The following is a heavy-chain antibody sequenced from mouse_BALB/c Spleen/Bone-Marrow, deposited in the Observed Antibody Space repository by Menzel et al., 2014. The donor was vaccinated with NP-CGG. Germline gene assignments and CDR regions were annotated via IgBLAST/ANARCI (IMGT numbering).Heavy chain of an antibody. Sequence: ESGAELAKPGASVKMSCKASGYTFTNYWMHWVKRRPGQGLEWIGYINPSTGYTEYNQKFKDKATLTADKSSSTAYMQLSSLTSEDSAVYYCARFYRYDGFAYWGQGTLVTVSA. V-gene: IGHV1-7*01. CDR2: INPSTGYT. CDR3: ARFYRYDGFAY. J-gene: IGHJ3*01. CDR1: GYTFTNYW. D-gene: IGHD2-14*01.